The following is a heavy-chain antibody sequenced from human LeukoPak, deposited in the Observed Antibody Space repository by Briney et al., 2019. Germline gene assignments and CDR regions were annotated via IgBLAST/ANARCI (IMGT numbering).Heavy chain of an antibody. CDR2: INPNSGGT. V-gene: IGHV1-2*02. CDR1: GYTFTGYY. J-gene: IGHJ4*02. Sequence: ASVKVSCKASGYTFTGYYMHWVRQAPGQGLEWMGWINPNSGGTNYAQKFQGRVTMTRDTSISTAYMELSRLRSDDTAVYYCARVGSSANYYDSSGYDYWGQGTLVTVSS. CDR3: ARVGSSANYYDSSGYDY. D-gene: IGHD3-22*01.